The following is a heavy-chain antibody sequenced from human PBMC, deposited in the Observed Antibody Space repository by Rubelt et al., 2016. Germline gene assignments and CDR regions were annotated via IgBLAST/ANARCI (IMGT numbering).Heavy chain of an antibody. CDR2: ISNGGRT. CDR3: ERHDDWDDEAFGDMGI. CDR1: GDTSLHF. J-gene: IGHJ6*02. Sequence: QLQLQESGPGLVKPSETLSLTCAVSGDTSLHFWSWVRQPPGKGLEWLGSISNGGRTNYSPSLKSRVTISRDTSKTQISLKLTSGTATETAVYYCERHDDWDDEAFGDMGIWGQGTTVTVSS. D-gene: IGHD1-1*01. V-gene: IGHV4-59*08.